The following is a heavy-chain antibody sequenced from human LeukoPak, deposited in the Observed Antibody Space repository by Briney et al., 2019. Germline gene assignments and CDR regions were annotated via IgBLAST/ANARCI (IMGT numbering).Heavy chain of an antibody. J-gene: IGHJ4*02. CDR3: ARDVFWRGSDY. Sequence: PSETLSLTCTVSGGSISSYYWSWIRQPPGKGLEWIGYIYYSGTTNYNPPLKSRVTISVDTSKNQFSLKLTSVTVADTAVYYCARDVFWRGSDYWGQGTLVTVSS. D-gene: IGHD3-3*01. CDR2: IYYSGTT. CDR1: GGSISSYY. V-gene: IGHV4-59*01.